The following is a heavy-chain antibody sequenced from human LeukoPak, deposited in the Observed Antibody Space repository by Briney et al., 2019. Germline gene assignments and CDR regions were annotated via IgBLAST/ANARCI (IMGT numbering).Heavy chain of an antibody. Sequence: ASVKVSCKASGYTFTSYDINWVRQATGQGLEWMGWMNPNSGNTGYAQKFQGRVTMTRNTSISTAYMELSSLRSEDTAVYYCARVRKYYDSSGYLYYYYYGMDVWGQGTTVTVPS. CDR2: MNPNSGNT. V-gene: IGHV1-8*01. D-gene: IGHD3-22*01. J-gene: IGHJ6*02. CDR3: ARVRKYYDSSGYLYYYYYGMDV. CDR1: GYTFTSYD.